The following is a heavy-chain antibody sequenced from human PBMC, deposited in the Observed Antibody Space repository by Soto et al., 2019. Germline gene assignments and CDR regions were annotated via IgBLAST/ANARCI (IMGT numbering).Heavy chain of an antibody. V-gene: IGHV4-4*07. J-gene: IGHJ5*02. CDR3: ARDLDSSGFSPHWFDP. CDR2: IYTGGSS. CDR1: GGSISNYY. D-gene: IGHD3-22*01. Sequence: SETLSLTCTVSGGSISNYYCSWIRQPTGKGLEWIARIYTGGSSNYNRSLKSRVSMLVDTFKQQFSLKLTSVTAADTDVYYCARDLDSSGFSPHWFDPWGQGTLVTVSS.